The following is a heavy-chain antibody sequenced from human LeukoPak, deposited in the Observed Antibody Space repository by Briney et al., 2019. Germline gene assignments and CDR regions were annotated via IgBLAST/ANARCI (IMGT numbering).Heavy chain of an antibody. D-gene: IGHD6-13*01. Sequence: PGGSLRLSCAASGFTFSTYAMSWVRQAPGKGLQWVSLISGSGGSAYYADSVKGRFTISRDNSKNTLYLQMNSLRAEDTAVYYCAKDIAATGDDGANWFDPWGQGTLVTVSS. CDR1: GFTFSTYA. CDR2: ISGSGGSA. J-gene: IGHJ5*02. CDR3: AKDIAATGDDGANWFDP. V-gene: IGHV3-23*01.